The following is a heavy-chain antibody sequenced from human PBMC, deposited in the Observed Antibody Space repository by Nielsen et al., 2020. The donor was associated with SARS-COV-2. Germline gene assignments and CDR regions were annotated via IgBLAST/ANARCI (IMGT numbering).Heavy chain of an antibody. CDR2: ITGSNSFI. V-gene: IGHV3-21*01. Sequence: GGSLRLSCAASGFTFSAHSMVWVRQAPGKGLEWVSSITGSNSFIYYGDSVKGRFTVSRDNAKHSLYLQMNSLRAEDTAVYYCAREGSDFWSGSNWFDPWGQGTLVTVSS. CDR3: AREGSDFWSGSNWFDP. J-gene: IGHJ5*02. D-gene: IGHD3-3*01. CDR1: GFTFSAHS.